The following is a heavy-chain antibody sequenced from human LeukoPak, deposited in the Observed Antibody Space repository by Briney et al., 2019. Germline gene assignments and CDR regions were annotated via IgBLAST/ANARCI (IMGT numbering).Heavy chain of an antibody. CDR1: GFTFSSYG. Sequence: GGSLRLSCAASGFTFSSYGMHWVRQAPGKGLEWVAVISYDGSNKYYADSVKGRFTISRDNSKNTLYLQMNSLRAEDTAVYYCAKSGGRITMVRGVITRNWFDPWGQGTLVTVSS. V-gene: IGHV3-30*18. CDR3: AKSGGRITMVRGVITRNWFDP. D-gene: IGHD3-10*01. J-gene: IGHJ5*02. CDR2: ISYDGSNK.